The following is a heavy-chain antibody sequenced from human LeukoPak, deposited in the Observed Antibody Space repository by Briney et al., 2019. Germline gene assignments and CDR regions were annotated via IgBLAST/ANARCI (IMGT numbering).Heavy chain of an antibody. V-gene: IGHV3-74*01. D-gene: IGHD4-11*01. CDR3: VKDMAGNYDY. Sequence: GGSLRLSCAASGCIFRNYWMHWVRQAPGKGVVWVSRINTDGSSTNYADSVTGRFTSSRDNAENTLYLQMNSLRAEDTAIYYCVKDMAGNYDYWGQGTLVTVSS. CDR1: GCIFRNYW. J-gene: IGHJ4*02. CDR2: INTDGSST.